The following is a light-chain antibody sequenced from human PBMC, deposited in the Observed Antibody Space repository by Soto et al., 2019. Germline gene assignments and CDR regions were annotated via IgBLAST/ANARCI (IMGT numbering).Light chain of an antibody. CDR1: SRDVGKYDY. J-gene: IGLJ1*01. Sequence: QSVLTQPPSASGSPGQTVTISCTGTSRDVGKYDYVSWFQHHPGKAPKLIIYEVSKRPSGVPDRFSGSKSGSTASLTVTGLQTEDEADYYCNSYVSGSHVFGSGTKVMVL. CDR3: NSYVSGSHV. CDR2: EVS. V-gene: IGLV2-8*01.